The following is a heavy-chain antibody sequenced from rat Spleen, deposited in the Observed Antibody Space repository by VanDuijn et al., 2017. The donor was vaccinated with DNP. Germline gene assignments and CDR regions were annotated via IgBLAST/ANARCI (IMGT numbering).Heavy chain of an antibody. CDR2: ISYDGDTT. CDR3: ARSDSYGFPY. CDR1: RFTFSDYY. Sequence: EVQLVESDGGLVQPGGSLKLSCAASRFTFSDYYMAWVRQAPAKGLEWVATISYDGDTTYYRDSVKGRFTISRDNAKSTLYLQMDSLRSEDTATYYCARSDSYGFPYWGQGTLVTVSS. D-gene: IGHD1-2*01. J-gene: IGHJ3*01. V-gene: IGHV5-29*01.